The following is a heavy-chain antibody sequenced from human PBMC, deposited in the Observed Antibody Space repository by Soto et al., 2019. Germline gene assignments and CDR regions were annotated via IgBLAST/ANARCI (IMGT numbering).Heavy chain of an antibody. CDR1: GFTFSSYS. D-gene: IGHD3-22*01. V-gene: IGHV3-48*02. J-gene: IGHJ4*02. CDR2: ISNTGGTI. CDR3: ARDSHYYDTSGYYYFDY. Sequence: PGGSLRLSCAASGFTFSSYSLNWVRQAPGKGLEWLSYISNTGGTIYYADSVKGRFTMSRDNAKNSLLLQMNSLRDEDTAVYYCARDSHYYDTSGYYYFDYWGQGTLVTVSS.